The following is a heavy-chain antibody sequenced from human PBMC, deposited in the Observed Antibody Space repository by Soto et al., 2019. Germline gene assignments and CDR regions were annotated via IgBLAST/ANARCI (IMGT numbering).Heavy chain of an antibody. J-gene: IGHJ4*02. CDR2: IRSKAYGGTT. CDR3: TRDEPMVRN. CDR1: GFTFGDYA. V-gene: IGHV3-49*04. Sequence: EVQLVESGGGLVQPGRSLRLSCTASGFTFGDYAMSWVRQAPGKGLEWVGFIRSKAYGGTTEYAASVKGRFTISRDDSKSIAYLQMNSLKTEDTAVYYCTRDEPMVRNWGQGTLVTVSS. D-gene: IGHD3-10*01.